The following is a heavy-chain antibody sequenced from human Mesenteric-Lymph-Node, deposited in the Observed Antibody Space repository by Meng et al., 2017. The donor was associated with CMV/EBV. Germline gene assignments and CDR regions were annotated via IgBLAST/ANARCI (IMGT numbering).Heavy chain of an antibody. CDR3: ARDPIVGADFDFDY. V-gene: IGHV1-2*02. J-gene: IGHJ4*02. CDR1: GYTFTGYY. Sequence: ASVKVSCKTSGYTFTGYYIHWVRQAPGEGLEWMGLINCDSGATNYAERFQGRVTVTRDTSTTTAYMDLSSLRSEDTAVYYCARDPIVGADFDFDYWGQGTLVTVSS. CDR2: INCDSGAT. D-gene: IGHD1-26*01.